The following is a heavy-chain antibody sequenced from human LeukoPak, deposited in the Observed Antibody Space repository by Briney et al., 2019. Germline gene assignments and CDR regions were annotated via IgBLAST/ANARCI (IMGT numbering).Heavy chain of an antibody. V-gene: IGHV3-49*04. CDR2: IRNKANGGTA. CDR1: GLTFSDYA. Sequence: PGRSLRLSCTASGLTFSDYAMTWVRQAPGKGLEWVGFIRNKANGGTADYAASVKGRFTISRDDSKTIAYLQMNSLKTEDTAVYFCSRAYSTGWLGINDYWGQGVLVTVPS. D-gene: IGHD6-19*01. CDR3: SRAYSTGWLGINDY. J-gene: IGHJ4*02.